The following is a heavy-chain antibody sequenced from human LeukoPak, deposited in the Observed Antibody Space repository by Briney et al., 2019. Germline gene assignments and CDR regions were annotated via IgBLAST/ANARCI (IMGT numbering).Heavy chain of an antibody. CDR2: INPGGGST. Sequence: ASVKLSCKASGYTFTTYYMHWVRQAPGQGLEWMGIINPGGGSTTYAQKFQGRVTMTRDTSTSTVYMELSSLKSEDTAVYYCARGLYYYDSNGRTPYDYWGQGTLVTVSS. D-gene: IGHD3-22*01. V-gene: IGHV1-46*01. CDR3: ARGLYYYDSNGRTPYDY. J-gene: IGHJ4*02. CDR1: GYTFTTYY.